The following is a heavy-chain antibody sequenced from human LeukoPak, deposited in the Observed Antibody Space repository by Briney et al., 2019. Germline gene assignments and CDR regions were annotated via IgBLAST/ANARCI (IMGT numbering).Heavy chain of an antibody. D-gene: IGHD3-16*02. CDR3: AKSLYGGCDY. V-gene: IGHV3-23*01. CDR2: ISDNSGST. Sequence: PGGSLRLSCAASGFTFRYYAMHWVRQAPGKGLEWVSTISDNSGSTYYPDSVKGRFTISRDDSKNTVYLQMNSLRVEDTAVYYCAKSLYGGCDYWGQGTVVTVSS. J-gene: IGHJ4*02. CDR1: GFTFRYYA.